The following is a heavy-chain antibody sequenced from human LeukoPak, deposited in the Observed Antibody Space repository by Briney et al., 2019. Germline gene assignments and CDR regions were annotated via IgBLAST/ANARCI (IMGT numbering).Heavy chain of an antibody. V-gene: IGHV4-34*01. D-gene: IGHD3-16*02. Sequence: SETLSLTCAVYGGSFSGYYWSWIRQPPGKGLEWIGEINHSGSTNYNPSLKSRVTISVDTSKNQFSLKLSSVTAADTAVYYCARGVDVWGSYRVDYWGQGTLVTVSS. CDR2: INHSGST. CDR3: ARGVDVWGSYRVDY. J-gene: IGHJ4*02. CDR1: GGSFSGYY.